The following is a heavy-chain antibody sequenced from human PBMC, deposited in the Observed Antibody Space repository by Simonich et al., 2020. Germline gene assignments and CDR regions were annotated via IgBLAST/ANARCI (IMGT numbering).Heavy chain of an antibody. Sequence: QVQLQESGPGLGKPSETLSLTCAVSGYSISSGYYWGWIRQPPGKGLEWVGSIYHSGRTSYNPSLKSRITISVDTSKNQFSLKLSSVTAADTAVYYCARVTREWLVFYWGQGTLVTVSS. J-gene: IGHJ4*02. D-gene: IGHD6-19*01. CDR3: ARVTREWLVFY. V-gene: IGHV4-38-2*01. CDR1: GYSISSGYY. CDR2: IYHSGRT.